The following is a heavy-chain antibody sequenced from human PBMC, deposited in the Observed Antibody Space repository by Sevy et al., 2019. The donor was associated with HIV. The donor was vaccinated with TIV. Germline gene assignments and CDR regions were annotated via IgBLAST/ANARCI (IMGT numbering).Heavy chain of an antibody. V-gene: IGHV4-30-4*01. CDR1: GGSISSGVYY. Sequence: SETLSLTCTVSGGSISSGVYYWSWIRQPPGKGLEWIGYIHYTGSTFYNPSLKSRITISLDTSKNQFYLKLSTVTAADTAVYYCGRDRLGATAEYMAVNYYYYGMDVWGQGTTVTVSS. J-gene: IGHJ6*02. CDR2: IHYTGST. CDR3: GRDRLGATAEYMAVNYYYYGMDV. D-gene: IGHD6-13*01.